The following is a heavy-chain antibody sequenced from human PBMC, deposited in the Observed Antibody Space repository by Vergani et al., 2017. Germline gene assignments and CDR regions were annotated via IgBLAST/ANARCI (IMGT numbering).Heavy chain of an antibody. CDR3: AKVCCSTSCPHGGGAFDV. Sequence: QLLESGGGLIQPGGSLRLSCAASGFTFNSYAMTWVRQAPGKGLEWVSGINNNGGSTFYADSVKGRFTISRDNSKNTLYLQMTDLRAEDTATYYCAKVCCSTSCPHGGGAFDVWGHGTMVTVSS. J-gene: IGHJ3*01. V-gene: IGHV3-23*01. CDR1: GFTFNSYA. D-gene: IGHD2-2*01. CDR2: INNNGGST.